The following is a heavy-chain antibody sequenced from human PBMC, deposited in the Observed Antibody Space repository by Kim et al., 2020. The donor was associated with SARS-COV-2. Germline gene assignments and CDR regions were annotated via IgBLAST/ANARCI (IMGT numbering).Heavy chain of an antibody. CDR3: ATHMGSGADY. J-gene: IGHJ4*02. CDR1: GDSISTTTYF. CDR2: IYYTGST. V-gene: IGHV4-39*01. D-gene: IGHD5-12*01. Sequence: SETLSLTCTVSGDSISTTTYFWGWVRQPPGKGLEWIGTIYYTGSTYYNPSLKSRVTVSVDTSKNQFSLNLDSVSAADTAVYYCATHMGSGADYWGQGTPVTVSS.